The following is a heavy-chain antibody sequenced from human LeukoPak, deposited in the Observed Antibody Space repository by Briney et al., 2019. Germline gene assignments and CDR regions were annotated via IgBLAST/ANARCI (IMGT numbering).Heavy chain of an antibody. J-gene: IGHJ4*02. CDR2: IRNDGTHE. V-gene: IGHV3-30*02. D-gene: IGHD3-22*01. Sequence: GGSLRLSCTASGFTFNIFGMYWVRQAPGKGLEWVAFIRNDGTHEKYGDSVKGRFTISRDNSKNTLYLLMNSLRGEDTAIYYCAKDPKNNGYSDGSFDYGGQETLVSVPS. CDR3: AKDPKNNGYSDGSFDY. CDR1: GFTFNIFG.